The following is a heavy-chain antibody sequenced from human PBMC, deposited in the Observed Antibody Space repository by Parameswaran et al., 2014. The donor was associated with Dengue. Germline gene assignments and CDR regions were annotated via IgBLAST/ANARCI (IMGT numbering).Heavy chain of an antibody. J-gene: IGHJ6*02. CDR2: INPNSGGT. V-gene: IGHV1-2*02. D-gene: IGHD3-3*01. CDR3: ARGDDITIFGVVPGWYYYYYYGMDV. Sequence: WVRQAPGQGLEWMGWINPNSGGTNYAQKFQGRVTMTRDTSISTAYMELSRLRSDDTAVYYCARGDDITIFGVVPGWYYYYYYGMDVWGQGTTVTVSS.